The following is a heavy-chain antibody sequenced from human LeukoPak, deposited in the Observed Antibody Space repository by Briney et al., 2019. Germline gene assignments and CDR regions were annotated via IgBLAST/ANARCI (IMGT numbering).Heavy chain of an antibody. V-gene: IGHV3-11*04. CDR2: ISGSDHKT. CDR3: ARDNYDSSGYPY. Sequence: GGSLRLSCAASGFTFSDYHMTWIRQAPGKGLEWVSYISGSDHKTYYADSVKGRFTISRDNAKNSLYLQMNSLRAEDRAVYYYARDNYDSSGYPYWGQGTLVTVSS. J-gene: IGHJ4*02. CDR1: GFTFSDYH. D-gene: IGHD3-22*01.